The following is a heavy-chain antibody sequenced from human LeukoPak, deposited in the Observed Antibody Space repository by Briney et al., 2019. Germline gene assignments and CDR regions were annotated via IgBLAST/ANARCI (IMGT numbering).Heavy chain of an antibody. Sequence: QTLSLTCAISGDSVSSNSVAWNWIRQSPSRGLVWLGRTYYRSKWYSDYAVSVKSRITVNPDTSKNQFSLQLNSVTPEDTAVYYCARSLVGGEQQLGRFDPWGPGTLVTVSS. CDR2: TYYRSKWYS. CDR3: ARSLVGGEQQLGRFDP. J-gene: IGHJ5*02. V-gene: IGHV6-1*01. CDR1: GDSVSSNSVA. D-gene: IGHD6-13*01.